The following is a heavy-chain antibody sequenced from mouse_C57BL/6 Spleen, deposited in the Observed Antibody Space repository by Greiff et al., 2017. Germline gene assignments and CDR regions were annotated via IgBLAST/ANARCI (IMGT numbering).Heavy chain of an antibody. J-gene: IGHJ1*03. V-gene: IGHV1-52*01. Sequence: QVQLQQPGAELVRPGSSVKLSCKASGYTFTSSWMHWVKQRPIQGLEWIGNIDPSDSETHYNQKFKDKATLTVDKSSSTAYMQLSSLTSEDSAVYYCARTGYYGSGDDWGKGTTVTVSS. CDR2: IDPSDSET. CDR3: ARTGYYGSGDD. CDR1: GYTFTSSW. D-gene: IGHD1-1*01.